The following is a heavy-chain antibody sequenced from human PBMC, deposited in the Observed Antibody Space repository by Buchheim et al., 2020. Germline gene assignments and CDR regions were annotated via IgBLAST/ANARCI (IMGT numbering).Heavy chain of an antibody. V-gene: IGHV4-59*08. CDR2: TCYSGNT. J-gene: IGHJ6*02. D-gene: IGHD6-6*01. CDR3: ARGRYSSTSRRPYYYYGMDV. Sequence: QVLLQESGPGLVKPSETLSLTCSVSGGSISNYYWSWIRHPPGKGLEWVGYTCYSGNTNYNPSLKSRVAMSVDTSKTQVSLKLTSVTAADTAVYYCARGRYSSTSRRPYYYYGMDVWGQGTT. CDR1: GGSISNYY.